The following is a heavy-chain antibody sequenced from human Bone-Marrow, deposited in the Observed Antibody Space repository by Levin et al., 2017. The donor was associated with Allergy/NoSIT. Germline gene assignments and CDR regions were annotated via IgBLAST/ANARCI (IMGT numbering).Heavy chain of an antibody. J-gene: IGHJ4*02. CDR2: ISNSGNTI. CDR1: GFTFSDYY. V-gene: IGHV3-11*01. D-gene: IGHD5-24*01. CDR3: ARTTTWDGYNPYYFDY. Sequence: PGGSLRLSCAASGFTFSDYYMSWIRQAPGKGLEWVSYISNSGNTIYYADSVKGRFTISRDNAKNSLYLQMNSLRAEDTAVYYWARTTTWDGYNPYYFDYWGQGTLVTVSS.